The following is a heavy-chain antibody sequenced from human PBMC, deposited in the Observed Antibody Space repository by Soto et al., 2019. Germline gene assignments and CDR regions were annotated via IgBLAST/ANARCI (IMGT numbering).Heavy chain of an antibody. CDR2: IKHDGSEE. CDR3: VRDWVV. D-gene: IGHD3-16*01. CDR1: RLTFSGYW. Sequence: EEPLVESGGGLVQPGGSLRLSCGASRLTFSGYWMSWVRQAPGKGLEWVANIKHDGSEEHYVDSVKGRFTISRDDAKNSAYRTMNSMRAVDTAVYHCVRDWVVWGKETTVT. J-gene: IGHJ6*03. V-gene: IGHV3-7*01.